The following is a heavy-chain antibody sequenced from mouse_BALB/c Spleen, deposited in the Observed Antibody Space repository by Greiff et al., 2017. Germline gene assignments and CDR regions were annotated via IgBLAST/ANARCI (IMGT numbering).Heavy chain of an antibody. CDR2: IRNKANGYTT. J-gene: IGHJ3*01. V-gene: IGHV7-3*02. CDR1: GFTFTDYY. D-gene: IGHD2-10*01. Sequence: EVKLMESGGGLVQPGGSLRLSCATSGFTFTDYYMSWVRQPPGKALEWLGFIRNKANGYTTEYSASVKGRFTISRDNSQSILYLQMNTLRAEDSATYYCARDSLPYYGNLFAYWGQGTLVTVSA. CDR3: ARDSLPYYGNLFAY.